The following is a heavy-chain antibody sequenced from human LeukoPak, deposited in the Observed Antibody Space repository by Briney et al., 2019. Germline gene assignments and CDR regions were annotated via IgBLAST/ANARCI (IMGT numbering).Heavy chain of an antibody. J-gene: IGHJ4*02. V-gene: IGHV1-69*06. D-gene: IGHD6-19*01. CDR2: IIPIFGTA. Sequence: GASVKVSCKVSGGTFSSYAINWVRQAPGQGLEWMGGIIPIFGTANYAQKFQGRVTITADTSTTTAYMELSSLRPDDTAVYYCATIRVWSGWYFDYWGQGTLVTVSS. CDR3: ATIRVWSGWYFDY. CDR1: GGTFSSYA.